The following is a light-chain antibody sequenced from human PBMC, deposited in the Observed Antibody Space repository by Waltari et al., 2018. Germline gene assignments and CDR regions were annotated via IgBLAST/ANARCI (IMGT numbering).Light chain of an antibody. Sequence: DIQMTQSPSSLSASVGDRVTITCRASESIRTYLNWYQHTAGRAPKLLIHATSSLQSGVPSRFSGSGSETDFTLTITSLQPEDFATYYCQQSYNMWAFGQGTKVEIK. CDR2: ATS. J-gene: IGKJ1*01. CDR1: ESIRTY. CDR3: QQSYNMWA. V-gene: IGKV1-39*01.